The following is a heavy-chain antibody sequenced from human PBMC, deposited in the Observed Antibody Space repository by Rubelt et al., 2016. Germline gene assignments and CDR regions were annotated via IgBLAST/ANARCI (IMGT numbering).Heavy chain of an antibody. D-gene: IGHD3-10*01. CDR2: IYPGDSDT. CDR3: ARIPGSGSSEINWFDP. J-gene: IGHJ5*02. V-gene: IGHV5-51*03. Sequence: EVQLVQSGAEVKKPGESLKISCKGSGYSFTSYWIGWVRQMPGKGLEWMGIIYPGDSDTRYSPPFQGQVPSSADKSISTAYLQWSSLKASDTAMYYCARIPGSGSSEINWFDPWGQGTLVTVSS. CDR1: GYSFTSYW.